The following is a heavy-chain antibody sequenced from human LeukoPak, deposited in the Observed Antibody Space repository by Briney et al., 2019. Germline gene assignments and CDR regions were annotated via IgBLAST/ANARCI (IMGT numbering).Heavy chain of an antibody. J-gene: IGHJ4*02. Sequence: GGSLRLSCAASGSTFSDYYMSWIRQAPGKGLEWVSYISSSGSTIYYADSVKGRFTISRDNAKNSLYLQMNSLRAEDTAVYYCARVGAHIAAARKDYWGQGTLVTVSS. CDR3: ARVGAHIAAARKDY. V-gene: IGHV3-11*01. CDR2: ISSSGSTI. D-gene: IGHD6-13*01. CDR1: GSTFSDYY.